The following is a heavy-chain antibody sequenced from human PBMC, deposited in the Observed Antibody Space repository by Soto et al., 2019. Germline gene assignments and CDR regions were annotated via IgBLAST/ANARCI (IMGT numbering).Heavy chain of an antibody. D-gene: IGHD3-22*01. CDR2: LNSDGSTT. CDR3: AIRASYYDSSGYFDY. V-gene: IGHV3-74*01. J-gene: IGHJ4*02. Sequence: EVQLVESGGGLVQPGGSLRLSCAASGFTCSSYWMHWVRQAPGKGLVWVSRLNSDGSTTSYADSVKGRFTISRDNTKNTLYLQMNSLRAEVTAVYYCAIRASYYDSSGYFDYWGQGTLVTVSS. CDR1: GFTCSSYW.